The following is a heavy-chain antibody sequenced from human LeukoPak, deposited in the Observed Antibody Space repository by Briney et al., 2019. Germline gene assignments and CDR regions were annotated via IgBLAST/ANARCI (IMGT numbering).Heavy chain of an antibody. CDR1: GYTFTSYG. V-gene: IGHV1-18*01. Sequence: ASVKVSCKASGYTFTSYGISWVRQAPGQGPEWMGWISAYNGNTNYAQKLQGRVTMTTDTSTSTAYMELRSLRSDDTAVYYCARNNYYDSSGYPDYWGQGTLVTVSS. CDR3: ARNNYYDSSGYPDY. J-gene: IGHJ4*02. CDR2: ISAYNGNT. D-gene: IGHD3-22*01.